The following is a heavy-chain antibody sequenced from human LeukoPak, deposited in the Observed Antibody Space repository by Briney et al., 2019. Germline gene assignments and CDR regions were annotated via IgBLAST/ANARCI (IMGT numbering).Heavy chain of an antibody. D-gene: IGHD3-10*01. J-gene: IGHJ4*02. CDR2: IYSGGST. CDR1: GFTVSSNY. V-gene: IGHV3-66*01. Sequence: GGSLRLSCAASGFTVSSNYMSWVRQAPGKELEWVSVIYSGGSTYYADSVKGRFTISRDNSKNTLYLQMNSLRAEDTAVYYCARDSHYGSGSPGGFDYWGQGTLVTVSS. CDR3: ARDSHYGSGSPGGFDY.